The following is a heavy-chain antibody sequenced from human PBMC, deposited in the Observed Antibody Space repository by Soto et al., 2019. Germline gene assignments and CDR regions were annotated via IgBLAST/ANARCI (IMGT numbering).Heavy chain of an antibody. V-gene: IGHV3-23*01. CDR2: ITASGAGT. D-gene: IGHD5-12*01. CDR1: GFTFSSYA. Sequence: GGSLRLSCAASGFTFSSYAMRWVRQTPGKGLEWVSSITASGAGTYYTDSVKGRFTISIDNSNSSLSLQMNSLRAEDTAVYYCARDRDGYNSHWGQGALVTVSS. J-gene: IGHJ4*02. CDR3: ARDRDGYNSH.